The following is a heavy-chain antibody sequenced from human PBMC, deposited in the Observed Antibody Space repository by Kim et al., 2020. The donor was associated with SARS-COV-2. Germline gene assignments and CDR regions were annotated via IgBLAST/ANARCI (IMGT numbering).Heavy chain of an antibody. Sequence: KYYADSVKGRLNIYRDDSDNTLYQQMNSPGAEDTAVYYCARAYGSGSYIDYWGQGALVTVSS. J-gene: IGHJ4*02. V-gene: IGHV3-33*01. CDR3: ARAYGSGSYIDY. CDR2: K. D-gene: IGHD3-10*01.